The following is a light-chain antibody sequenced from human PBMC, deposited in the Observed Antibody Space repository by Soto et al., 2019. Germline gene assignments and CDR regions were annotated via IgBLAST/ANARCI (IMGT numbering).Light chain of an antibody. Sequence: IQMTHSPSSLSASVGDRVTITCRASQSISSYLNWYQQKPGKAPKLLIYAASSLQSGVPSRFSGSGSGTDFTLTISSLLPEDFATYYCQQSYSTPPGFGQGTRLEIK. V-gene: IGKV1-39*01. CDR3: QQSYSTPPG. CDR2: AAS. CDR1: QSISSY. J-gene: IGKJ5*01.